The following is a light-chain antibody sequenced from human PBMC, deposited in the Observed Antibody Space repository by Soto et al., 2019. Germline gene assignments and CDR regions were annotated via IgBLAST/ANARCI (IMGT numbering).Light chain of an antibody. Sequence: QFVLTQPASRSWSAWEWIPIFCAGNNRDGGGYNYVSWYQQHPGKAPKLMIYDVSNRPSGVSNRFSGSKSGNTASLTISGLQAEDEADYYCSSYTSSSTLDVFGTGTKVTVL. V-gene: IGLV2-14*01. CDR3: SSYTSSSTLDV. J-gene: IGLJ1*01. CDR1: NRDGGGYNY. CDR2: DVS.